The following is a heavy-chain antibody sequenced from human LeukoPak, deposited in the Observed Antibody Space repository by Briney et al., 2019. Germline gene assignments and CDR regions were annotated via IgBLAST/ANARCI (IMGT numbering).Heavy chain of an antibody. J-gene: IGHJ3*02. CDR2: INSDGSST. D-gene: IGHD4-11*01. V-gene: IGHV3-74*01. CDR3: ARVDYHPGAFDI. Sequence: PGGSLRLSCAASGFTFSSYWMHWVRQAPGKGLVWVSRINSDGSSTSYADSVKGRSTISRDNAKNTLYLQMNSLRAEDTAVYYCARVDYHPGAFDIWGQGTMVTVSS. CDR1: GFTFSSYW.